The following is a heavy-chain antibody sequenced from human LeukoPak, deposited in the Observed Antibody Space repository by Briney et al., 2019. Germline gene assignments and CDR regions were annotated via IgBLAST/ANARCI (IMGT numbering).Heavy chain of an antibody. CDR2: ISYDGSNK. J-gene: IGHJ3*02. Sequence: PGGSLRLSCAASGFTFSSYGMHWVRQAPGKGLEWVAVISYDGSNKYYADSVKGRFTISRDNSKNTLYLQMNSLRAEDTAVYYCAKDPGYYDSSGWAPGAFDIWGQGTMVTVSS. CDR1: GFTFSSYG. CDR3: AKDPGYYDSSGWAPGAFDI. D-gene: IGHD3-22*01. V-gene: IGHV3-30*18.